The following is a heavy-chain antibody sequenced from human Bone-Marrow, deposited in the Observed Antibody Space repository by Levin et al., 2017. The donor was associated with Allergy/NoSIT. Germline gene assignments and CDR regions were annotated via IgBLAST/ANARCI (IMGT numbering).Heavy chain of an antibody. CDR3: AKGSSGWFQETDS. V-gene: IGHV3-23*01. D-gene: IGHD6-19*01. CDR1: GFPFHTSA. Sequence: GGSLRLSCTASGFPFHTSAMTWVRQAPGQGLGWVSSISGDADMPSYADPVKGRLTAVRAKSTNMLLLQMDNLRVEDTAVFYCAKGSSGWFQETDSWGQGTLVTVSS. CDR2: ISGDADMP. J-gene: IGHJ4*02.